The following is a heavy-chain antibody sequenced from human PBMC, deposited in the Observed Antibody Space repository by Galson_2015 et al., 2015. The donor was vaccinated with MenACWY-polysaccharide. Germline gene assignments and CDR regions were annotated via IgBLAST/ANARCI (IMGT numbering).Heavy chain of an antibody. V-gene: IGHV3-7*01. CDR2: IQQDGSEK. Sequence: SLRLSCAASGFTFSDFWLTWVRQAPGKELEWVANIQQDGSEKYCVDSVKGRFTISRDNAKNSLYLQMNSLRAEDTAVYYCARERWTRLGYYLDYWGQGTLVTVSS. J-gene: IGHJ4*02. D-gene: IGHD5-18*01. CDR1: GFTFSDFW. CDR3: ARERWTRLGYYLDY.